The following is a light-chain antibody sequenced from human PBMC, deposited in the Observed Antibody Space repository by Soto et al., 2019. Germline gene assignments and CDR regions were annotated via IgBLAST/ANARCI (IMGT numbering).Light chain of an antibody. J-gene: IGKJ5*01. CDR1: QSIRRSY. V-gene: IGKV3-20*01. CDR3: HQYKKVPQIS. CDR2: GAS. Sequence: EIVLTQSPGTLSLSPGGRVTLSCRSSQSIRRSYLAWYEQEPGQAPRVLFYGASSRTTGIPARFSCSGSGTEFTIAISSLQFEDLAVYYSHQYKKVPQISLGQETRMETK.